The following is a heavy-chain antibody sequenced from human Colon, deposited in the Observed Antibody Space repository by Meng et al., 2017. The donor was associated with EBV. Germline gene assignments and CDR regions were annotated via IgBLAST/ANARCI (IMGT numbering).Heavy chain of an antibody. CDR1: GTSITSSNW. CDR3: ASLYGDFAF. Sequence: QVQLQESGPGLVKPSGTLSLTCAGFGTSITSSNWWSWVRQPPGKGLEWIGEIYYGGSTNYNPSLKSRVTISLDESKNQFSLRLASMTAADTAVYYCASLYGDFAFWGQGTLVTVSS. D-gene: IGHD4-17*01. V-gene: IGHV4-4*02. J-gene: IGHJ4*02. CDR2: IYYGGST.